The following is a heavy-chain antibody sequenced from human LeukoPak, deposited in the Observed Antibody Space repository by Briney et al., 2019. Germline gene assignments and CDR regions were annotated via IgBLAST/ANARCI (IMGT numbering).Heavy chain of an antibody. CDR1: GFTFSSYA. Sequence: GGSLRPSCAASGFTFSSYAMTWVRRAPGKGLEWVSGTSGSGVSTYYADSVKGRFTISRDNSRNSLYLQMNSLRAEDTAVYYCAKDVGKWESLHLFDHWGQGTLVTVSS. CDR2: TSGSGVST. D-gene: IGHD1-26*01. V-gene: IGHV3-23*01. CDR3: AKDVGKWESLHLFDH. J-gene: IGHJ4*02.